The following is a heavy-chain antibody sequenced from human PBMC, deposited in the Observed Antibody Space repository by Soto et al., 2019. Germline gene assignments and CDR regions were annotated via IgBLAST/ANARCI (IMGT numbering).Heavy chain of an antibody. CDR1: GGSIYSSNYY. Sequence: SETLSLTCSVSGGSIYSSNYYWGWIRQPPGKGLEWIGNIYYSGYTYYNPSLKSRVTISADTSKNQFSLRLSSVTAADTAVYYCTQTGDKEGPDYYYGMDGWGQGTTVTVSS. V-gene: IGHV4-39*01. D-gene: IGHD4-17*01. CDR2: IYYSGYT. J-gene: IGHJ6*02. CDR3: TQTGDKEGPDYYYGMDG.